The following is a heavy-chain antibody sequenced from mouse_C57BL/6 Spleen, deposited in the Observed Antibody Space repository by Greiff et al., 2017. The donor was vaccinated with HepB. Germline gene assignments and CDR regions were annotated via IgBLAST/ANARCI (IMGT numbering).Heavy chain of an antibody. CDR1: GYAFSSSW. CDR3: ARELLRSYYAMDY. V-gene: IGHV1-82*01. Sequence: VQLQESGPELVKPGASVKISCKASGYAFSSSWMNWVKQRPGKGLEWIGRIYPGDGDTNYNGKFKGKATLTADKSSSTAYMQLSSLTSEDSAVYFCARELLRSYYAMDYWGQGTSVTVSS. J-gene: IGHJ4*01. CDR2: IYPGDGDT. D-gene: IGHD1-1*01.